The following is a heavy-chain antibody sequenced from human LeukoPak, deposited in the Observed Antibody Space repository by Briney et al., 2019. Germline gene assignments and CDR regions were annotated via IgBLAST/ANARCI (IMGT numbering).Heavy chain of an antibody. CDR3: ARGGYDFWSGYSLFDY. D-gene: IGHD3-3*01. CDR1: GGSISSGGYY. Sequence: PSETLSLTCTVSGGSISSGGYYWRWIRQPPGKGLEWIGYIYHSGSTYYNPSLKSRVTISVDTSKNQFSLKLSSVTAADTAVYYCARGGYDFWSGYSLFDYWGQGTLVTVSS. V-gene: IGHV4-30-2*01. CDR2: IYHSGST. J-gene: IGHJ4*02.